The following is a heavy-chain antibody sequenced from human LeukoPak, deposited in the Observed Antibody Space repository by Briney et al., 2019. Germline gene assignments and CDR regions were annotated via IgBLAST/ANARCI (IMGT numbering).Heavy chain of an antibody. Sequence: WASVKVSCKASGYTFTSYDINWVRQATGQGLEWMGWMNPNSGNTGYAQKFQGRVTMTRNTSISTAYMELSSLRSEDTAVYYCARGGWIWSGFGKDKPPICWGQGTLVTVSS. V-gene: IGHV1-8*01. D-gene: IGHD3-3*01. CDR3: ARGGWIWSGFGKDKPPIC. J-gene: IGHJ4*02. CDR2: MNPNSGNT. CDR1: GYTFTSYD.